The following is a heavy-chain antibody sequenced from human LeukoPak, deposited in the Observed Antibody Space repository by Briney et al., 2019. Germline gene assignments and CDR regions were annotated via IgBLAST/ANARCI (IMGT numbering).Heavy chain of an antibody. CDR1: GFTFSSYE. V-gene: IGHV3-48*03. CDR2: ISSSGSTI. Sequence: PGGSLRLSCAASGFTFSSYEMNWVRQAPGKGLEWVSYISSSGSTIYYADSVKGQFTISRDNAKNSLYLQMNSLRAEDTAVYYCARSPDILTGENFDYWGQGTLVTVSS. CDR3: ARSPDILTGENFDY. D-gene: IGHD3-9*01. J-gene: IGHJ4*02.